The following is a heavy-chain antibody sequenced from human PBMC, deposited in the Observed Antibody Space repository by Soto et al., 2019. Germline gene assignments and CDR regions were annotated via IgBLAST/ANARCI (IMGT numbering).Heavy chain of an antibody. D-gene: IGHD2-2*01. CDR2: IKQDGSEE. CDR1: GFTFSGYW. CDR3: ARDPGLRPDAIRCLGWFDP. Sequence: GGSLRLSCTASGFTFSGYWMNWVRQAPGKGLEWVARIKQDGSEEHYVDSVKGRFTISRDNANNSVYLQMNSLRAEDTAVYYCARDPGLRPDAIRCLGWFDPWGQGILVTVSS. V-gene: IGHV3-7*03. J-gene: IGHJ5*02.